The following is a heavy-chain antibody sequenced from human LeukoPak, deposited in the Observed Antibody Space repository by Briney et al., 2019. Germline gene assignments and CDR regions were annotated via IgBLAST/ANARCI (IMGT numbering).Heavy chain of an antibody. Sequence: GGSLRLSCAASGFTFSIYSMNWVRQAPGKGLEWVSYISSSSSTIYYADSVKGRFTISRDNAKNSLYLQMNSLRAEDTAVYYCARDRSGWLVGTNYFDYWGQGTLVTVSS. CDR3: ARDRSGWLVGTNYFDY. V-gene: IGHV3-48*01. J-gene: IGHJ4*02. CDR1: GFTFSIYS. CDR2: ISSSSSTI. D-gene: IGHD6-19*01.